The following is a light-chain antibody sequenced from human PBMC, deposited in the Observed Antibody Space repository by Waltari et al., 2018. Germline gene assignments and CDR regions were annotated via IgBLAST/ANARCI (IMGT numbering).Light chain of an antibody. CDR1: STDVGGYNS. CDR2: DVS. V-gene: IGLV2-11*01. CDR3: CSYAGSYTYWV. J-gene: IGLJ3*02. Sequence: QSALTQPPSVSGSPGQSVTISCTGTSTDVGGYNSVSWYLHHPGKAPKLIIYDVSERPSGVPVRFSGSKSGNTASLTISGLQADDEADYFCCSYAGSYTYWVFGGGTTLTVL.